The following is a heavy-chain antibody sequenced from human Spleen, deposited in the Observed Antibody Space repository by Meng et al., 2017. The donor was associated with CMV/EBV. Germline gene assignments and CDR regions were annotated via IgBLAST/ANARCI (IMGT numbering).Heavy chain of an antibody. CDR1: GYTFSNYG. CDR3: ARESGSETDYYYYYAMDA. V-gene: IGHV1-18*01. Sequence: ASVKVSCKTAGYTFSNYGISWVRQAPGQGLEWVGWIRGYNGNIDYAQKFQDRATMTTDRSTGTAYMQLSRLRSDDTALYYCARESGSETDYYYYYAMDAWGQGTTVTVSS. CDR2: IRGYNGNI. J-gene: IGHJ6*02. D-gene: IGHD1-26*01.